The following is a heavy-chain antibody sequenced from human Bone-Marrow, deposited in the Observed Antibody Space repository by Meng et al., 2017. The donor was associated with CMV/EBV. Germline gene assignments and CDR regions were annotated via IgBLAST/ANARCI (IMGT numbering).Heavy chain of an antibody. D-gene: IGHD2-8*01. J-gene: IGHJ6*02. CDR2: ISSSSSYI. V-gene: IGHV3-21*01. Sequence: GESLKISCAASGFTFSSYSMNWVRQAPGKGLEWVSSISSSSSYIYYADSVKGRFTISRDNAKNSLYLQMNSLRAEDTAVYYCARDVVDCTNGVCARRGMDVWGQGTTVTVS. CDR3: ARDVVDCTNGVCARRGMDV. CDR1: GFTFSSYS.